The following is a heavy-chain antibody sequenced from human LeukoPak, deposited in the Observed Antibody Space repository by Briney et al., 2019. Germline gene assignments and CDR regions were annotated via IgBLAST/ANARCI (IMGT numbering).Heavy chain of an antibody. CDR3: ARAIPDRGYSYGYYYYYGMDV. V-gene: IGHV3-74*01. J-gene: IGHJ6*02. D-gene: IGHD5-18*01. CDR1: GFTFSSYW. CDR2: INSDGSST. Sequence: PGGSLRLSCAAAGFTFSSYWMHWVRHAPGKGLVWVSRINSDGSSTSYADSVKGRFTISRDNAKNTLYLEMTSLRAEDTAVYYCARAIPDRGYSYGYYYYYGMDVWGQGTTVTVS.